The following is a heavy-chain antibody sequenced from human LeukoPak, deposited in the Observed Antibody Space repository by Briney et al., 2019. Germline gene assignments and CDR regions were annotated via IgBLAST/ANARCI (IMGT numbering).Heavy chain of an antibody. CDR3: AKDPYGGYVGAFDS. J-gene: IGHJ3*02. CDR2: ITVNGRGT. V-gene: IGHV3-23*01. Sequence: GGPLRLSCAPSTFTINFYAMTCLRQAPGKGLEWFSSITVNGRGTSYADSVKGRFTISRDNSKNPLYLQMNSLRAEDTAIYYCAKDPYGGYVGAFDSWVQGTMVTVSS. D-gene: IGHD4-17*01. CDR1: TFTINFYA.